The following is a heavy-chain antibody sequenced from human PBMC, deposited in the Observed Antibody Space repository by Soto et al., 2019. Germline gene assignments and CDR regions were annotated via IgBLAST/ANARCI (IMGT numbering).Heavy chain of an antibody. CDR3: ARGRYGDY. CDR1: GYTFTSYG. CDR2: ISAHNGNT. V-gene: IGHV1-18*01. J-gene: IGHJ4*02. Sequence: QVHLVQSGAEVKKPGASVKVSCKASGYTFTSYGITWVRQAPGQGLKWMGWISAHNGNTDYAQKLQGRVIVTRDTSTSTAYMERRSLRSVDTAVYYCARGRYGDYWGQGALVTVSS. D-gene: IGHD4-17*01.